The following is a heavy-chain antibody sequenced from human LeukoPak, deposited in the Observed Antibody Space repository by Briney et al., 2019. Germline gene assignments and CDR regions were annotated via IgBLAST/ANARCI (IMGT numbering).Heavy chain of an antibody. CDR3: ARQRRIPGHAVPVPDGPATEYSYYYMDV. CDR2: IYIGGGT. V-gene: IGHV4-4*07. J-gene: IGHJ6*03. D-gene: IGHD4-11*01. CDR1: GGSMVPYY. Sequence: PSETLSLTCTVSGGSMVPYYWSWVRQPAGKGLEWLGHIYIGGGTKYNPSLKSRVTVSIDRSMNQFSLRLTSVTAADTAVYYCARQRRIPGHAVPVPDGPATEYSYYYMDVWGNGTTVTVSS.